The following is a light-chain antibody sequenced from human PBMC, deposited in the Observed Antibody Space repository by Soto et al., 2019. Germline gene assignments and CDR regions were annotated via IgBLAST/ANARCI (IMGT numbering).Light chain of an antibody. Sequence: EIVMTQSPATLSASPGERATLSCRASQSVSGNLAWYQHKPGQAPRLLIFDASQRATGIPARFRGSGSGTDFTLSISSLEPEDFAVYYCQQRTDRPPWTFGQGTKVDIK. CDR1: QSVSGN. J-gene: IGKJ1*01. CDR2: DAS. V-gene: IGKV3-11*01. CDR3: QQRTDRPPWT.